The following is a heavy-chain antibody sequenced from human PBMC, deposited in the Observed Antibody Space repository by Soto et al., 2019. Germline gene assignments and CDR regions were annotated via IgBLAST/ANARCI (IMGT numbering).Heavy chain of an antibody. Sequence: QVQLVESGGGVVQPGRSLRLSCAASGFTFSSYAMHWVRQAPGKGLEWVAVISYDGSNKYYADSVKGRFTISRDNSKNTLSLQMNSLRAEDRAVYYWARDHTVITMVRGVLHYWGEGTLVTVSS. J-gene: IGHJ4*02. CDR1: GFTFSSYA. V-gene: IGHV3-30-3*01. CDR2: ISYDGSNK. D-gene: IGHD3-10*01. CDR3: ARDHTVITMVRGVLHY.